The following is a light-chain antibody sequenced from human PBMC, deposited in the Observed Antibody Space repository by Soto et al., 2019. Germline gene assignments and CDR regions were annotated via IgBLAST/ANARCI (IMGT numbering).Light chain of an antibody. V-gene: IGKV3-15*01. Sequence: EIVMTQSPATVSVSPGERATLSCRASQSVSDKLAWYQQKPGQAPRLLIYHASARATGIPARFSGSGSGTEFTLTISSLQSEDFAVYYCQQYNVWPPLFGQGTRLEIK. CDR3: QQYNVWPPL. J-gene: IGKJ5*01. CDR1: QSVSDK. CDR2: HAS.